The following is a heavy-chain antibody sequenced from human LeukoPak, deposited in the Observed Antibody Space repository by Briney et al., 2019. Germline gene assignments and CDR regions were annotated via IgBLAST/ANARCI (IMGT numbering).Heavy chain of an antibody. V-gene: IGHV4-30-4*01. CDR2: MYYSGST. Sequence: SQTLSLTCTVSGGSISSGDYYWSWIRQPPGKGLEWVGYMYYSGSTYYNPSLKSRVTISVDTSKNQFSLKLSSVTAADTAVYYCARDLTEGKNDAFDIWGQGTMVTVSS. CDR1: GGSISSGDYY. CDR3: ARDLTEGKNDAFDI. J-gene: IGHJ3*02.